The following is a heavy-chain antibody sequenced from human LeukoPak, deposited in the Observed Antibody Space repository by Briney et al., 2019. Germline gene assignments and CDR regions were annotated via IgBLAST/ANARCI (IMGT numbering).Heavy chain of an antibody. V-gene: IGHV4-59*01. Sequence: PSETLSLTCTVSGGSISSYYWSWIRQPPGKGQEWIGYIYYSGSTNYNPSLKSRVTISVDTSKNQFSLKLSSVTAADTAVYYCARSGLRYFDWSDYWGQGTLVTVSS. J-gene: IGHJ4*02. CDR3: ARSGLRYFDWSDY. CDR2: IYYSGST. D-gene: IGHD3-9*01. CDR1: GGSISSYY.